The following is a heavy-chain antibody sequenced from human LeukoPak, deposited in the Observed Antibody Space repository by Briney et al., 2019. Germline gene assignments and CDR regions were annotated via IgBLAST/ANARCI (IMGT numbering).Heavy chain of an antibody. CDR3: ARSTFGGNCNFDY. Sequence: ASVKVSCKASGYAFFNYDINWVRQAPGQGLEWMGWMNPNSGDTGYAQNFQGGVTFTRDTSITTAYMELSSLRSEDTAVYYCARSTFGGNCNFDYWGQGTLVTVSS. V-gene: IGHV1-8*03. D-gene: IGHD3-16*01. CDR1: GYAFFNYD. J-gene: IGHJ4*02. CDR2: MNPNSGDT.